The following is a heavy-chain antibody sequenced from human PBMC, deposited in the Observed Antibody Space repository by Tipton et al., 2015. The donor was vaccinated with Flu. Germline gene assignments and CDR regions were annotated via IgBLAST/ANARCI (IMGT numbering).Heavy chain of an antibody. CDR2: INPNSGGT. J-gene: IGHJ5*02. CDR3: ATVKPTGYLGTAAGWFDT. D-gene: IGHD6-13*01. Sequence: QLVQSGAETKKPGASVKVSCKASGYTFTGYYMHWVRQAPGQGLEWMGWINPNSGGTNSAQSFQGRVTMTRDTSISTAYMEMTRLRSDDTAVYYCATVKPTGYLGTAAGWFDTWGQGTLVTVS. CDR1: GYTFTGYY. V-gene: IGHV1-2*02.